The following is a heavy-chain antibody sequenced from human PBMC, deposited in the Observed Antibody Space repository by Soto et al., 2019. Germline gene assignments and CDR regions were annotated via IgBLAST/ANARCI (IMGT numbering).Heavy chain of an antibody. J-gene: IGHJ6*02. CDR1: GFSLTSGVVG. CDR2: IYWNDEQ. D-gene: IGHD6-13*01. CDR3: AHRLPGPSGYDV. Sequence: QITLKESGPTLVKPTQTLTLTCTFSGFSLTSGVVGVGWIRQPPGEALEWLALIYWNDEQYYNPSLRNRLTITRYNSKNQVVLTMTIMDPVDSATYYCAHRLPGPSGYDVWGQGTTVTVSS. V-gene: IGHV2-5*01.